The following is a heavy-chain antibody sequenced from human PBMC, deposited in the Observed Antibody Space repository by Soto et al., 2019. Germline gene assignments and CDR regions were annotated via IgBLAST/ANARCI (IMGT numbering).Heavy chain of an antibody. CDR3: ARADYGEAFDY. CDR2: IYYSGST. CDR1: GGSISSYY. J-gene: IGHJ4*02. V-gene: IGHV4-59*01. D-gene: IGHD4-17*01. Sequence: SETLSLTCTVSGGSISSYYWSWIRQPPGKGLEWIGYIYYSGSTNYNPSLKSRVTISVDTSKNQFSLKLSSVTAADTAVYYCARADYGEAFDYWGQGTLVTVSS.